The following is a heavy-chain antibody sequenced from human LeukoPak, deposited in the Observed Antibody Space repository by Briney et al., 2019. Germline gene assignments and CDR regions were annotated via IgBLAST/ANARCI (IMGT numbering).Heavy chain of an antibody. J-gene: IGHJ4*02. Sequence: SETLSLTCTVSDGSISSYYWSWIRQPPGKGLEWIGYIYYSGSTNYNPSLKSRVTISVDTSKNQFSLKLSSVTAADTAVYYCARARWFGEPDYWGQGTLVTVSS. CDR1: DGSISSYY. CDR2: IYYSGST. D-gene: IGHD3-10*01. CDR3: ARARWFGEPDY. V-gene: IGHV4-59*01.